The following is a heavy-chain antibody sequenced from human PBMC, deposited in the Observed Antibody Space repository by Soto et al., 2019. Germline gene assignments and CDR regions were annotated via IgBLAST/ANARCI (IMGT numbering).Heavy chain of an antibody. V-gene: IGHV1-3*01. D-gene: IGHD2-15*01. CDR2: IHAGNGNT. J-gene: IGHJ4*02. Sequence: GASVKVSCKASGYTFSSYAIHWVRQAPGQGLEWMGWIHAGNGNTKYSQNFQGRVTITRDTSATTAYMELNSLRSEDTAVYYCARGVAFLDYWGQGTPVTVSS. CDR1: GYTFSSYA. CDR3: ARGVAFLDY.